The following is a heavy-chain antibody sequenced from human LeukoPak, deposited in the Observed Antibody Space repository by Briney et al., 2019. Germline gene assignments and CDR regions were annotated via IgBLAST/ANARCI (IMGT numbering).Heavy chain of an antibody. V-gene: IGHV4-4*02. CDR3: ARVDGYNLHCFDY. Sequence: SETLSLTCAVSGGSISSSNWWSWVRQPPGKGLEWIGEIYHSGSTNYNPSLKSRVTISVDKSKNQFSLKLSSVTAADTAVYYCARVDGYNLHCFDYWGQGTLVTVSS. J-gene: IGHJ4*02. CDR1: GGSISSSNW. CDR2: IYHSGST. D-gene: IGHD5-24*01.